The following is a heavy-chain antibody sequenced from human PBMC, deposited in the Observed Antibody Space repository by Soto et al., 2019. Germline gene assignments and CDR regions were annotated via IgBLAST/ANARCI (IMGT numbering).Heavy chain of an antibody. CDR3: ARQNSHIVATYWFDP. J-gene: IGHJ5*02. Sequence: GESLKIACKGSGYSFTSYWIGWVRQMPGKGLEWMGIIYPGDSDTRYSPSFQGQVTISADKSISTAYLQWSSLKASDTAMYYCARQNSHIVATYWFDPWGQGTLVTVSS. V-gene: IGHV5-51*01. D-gene: IGHD5-12*01. CDR2: IYPGDSDT. CDR1: GYSFTSYW.